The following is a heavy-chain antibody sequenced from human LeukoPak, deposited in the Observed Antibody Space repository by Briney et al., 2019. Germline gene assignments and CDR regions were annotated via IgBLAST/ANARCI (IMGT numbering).Heavy chain of an antibody. Sequence: GGSLRLSCAASGFTFSSYAMSWVRQAPGKGLEWVSAISGSGGSTYYADSVKGRFTISRDNAKNSLYLQMNSLRAEDTAVYYCARESIAVAGMDSYYFDYWGQGTLVTVSS. J-gene: IGHJ4*02. CDR1: GFTFSSYA. V-gene: IGHV3-23*01. D-gene: IGHD6-19*01. CDR3: ARESIAVAGMDSYYFDY. CDR2: ISGSGGST.